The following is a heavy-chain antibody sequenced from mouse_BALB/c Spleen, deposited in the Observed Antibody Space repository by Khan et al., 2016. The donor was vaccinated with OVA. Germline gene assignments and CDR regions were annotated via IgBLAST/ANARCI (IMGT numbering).Heavy chain of an antibody. D-gene: IGHD2-2*01. CDR1: GYSFTTYY. J-gene: IGHJ3*01. V-gene: IGHV1S135*01. CDR3: MRHGYVAWFTY. Sequence: VQLKQSGPELMKPGASVMISCKASGYSFTTYYIHWIMQSHGKSLEWIGYIDPFSGGTTYNQKFKGKATLTVDKSSSTAYIHLSNLTSEDSSVYYCMRHGYVAWFTYWGQGTLVTVSA. CDR2: IDPFSGGT.